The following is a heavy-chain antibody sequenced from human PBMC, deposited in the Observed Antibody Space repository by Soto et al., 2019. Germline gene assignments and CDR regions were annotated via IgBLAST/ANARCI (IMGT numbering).Heavy chain of an antibody. J-gene: IGHJ6*02. D-gene: IGHD3-10*01. CDR1: GYTFTTYA. CDR2: INAGNGNT. Sequence: QVQVVQSGAEVKKPGASVKISCKASGYTFTTYAMHWVRQAPGQGLEWMAWINAGNGNTRFSPKFQGRVTISRDTSASTAYMELRSLRSEDTAVYHCARGKGMEQNYYYQGMDVWGQGATVTVS. V-gene: IGHV1-3*01. CDR3: ARGKGMEQNYYYQGMDV.